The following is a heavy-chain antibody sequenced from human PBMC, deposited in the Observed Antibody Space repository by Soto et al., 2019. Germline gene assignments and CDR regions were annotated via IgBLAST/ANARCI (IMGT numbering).Heavy chain of an antibody. Sequence: QVQLVESGGGAVQPGRSLRLSCAASGFTFSNYGMHWVRQAPGKELEWVAVISDDGRNKYYVASVKGRFTTSRDNSKNTLYLQMNSLRGDDTAVFYCSKDLNALWSGPDYWGQGTLVTVSS. J-gene: IGHJ4*02. V-gene: IGHV3-30*18. CDR1: GFTFSNYG. CDR3: SKDLNALWSGPDY. D-gene: IGHD3-3*01. CDR2: ISDDGRNK.